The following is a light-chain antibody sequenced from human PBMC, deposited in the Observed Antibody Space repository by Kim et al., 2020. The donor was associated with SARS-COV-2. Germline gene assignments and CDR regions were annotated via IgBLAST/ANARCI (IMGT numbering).Light chain of an antibody. J-gene: IGKJ4*01. V-gene: IGKV1-8*01. CDR1: QSISSY. CDR2: AAS. CDR3: QQYYSYPLT. Sequence: AATGDRVTITCRASQSISSYLAWYQQKPGKGPKLLIYAASTLQSGVPSRFSGSGSGTDFTLTISCLQSEDFATYYWQQYYSYPLTFGGGTKVDIK.